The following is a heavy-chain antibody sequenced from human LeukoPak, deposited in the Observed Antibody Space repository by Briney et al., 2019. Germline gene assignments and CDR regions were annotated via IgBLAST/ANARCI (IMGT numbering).Heavy chain of an antibody. V-gene: IGHV4-61*02. CDR2: IYTSGCT. CDR3: AREDWAYYYGSGSFHFDY. D-gene: IGHD3-10*01. Sequence: PSETLSLTCTVSGGSISSGSYYWRWIRQPAGKGLEWIGRIYTSGCTNYNPSLKSRVTISVDTSKNQFSLKLSSVTAADTAVYYCAREDWAYYYGSGSFHFDYWGQGTLVTVSS. CDR1: GGSISSGSYY. J-gene: IGHJ4*02.